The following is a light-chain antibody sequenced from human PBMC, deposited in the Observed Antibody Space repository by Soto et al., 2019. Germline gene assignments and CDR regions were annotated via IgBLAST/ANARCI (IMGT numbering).Light chain of an antibody. V-gene: IGKV1-12*01. CDR1: QGLSGS. CDR3: QQGHNLPLT. J-gene: IGKJ5*01. Sequence: DIQMTQSPSSVSASVGDRVTITCRATQGLSGSLAWYQQKPGKAPKLLISVTSRLQSGVPSRFSGSASGTDFTLTIDSLQPEDLANYYCQQGHNLPLTFGQGTRLEIK. CDR2: VTS.